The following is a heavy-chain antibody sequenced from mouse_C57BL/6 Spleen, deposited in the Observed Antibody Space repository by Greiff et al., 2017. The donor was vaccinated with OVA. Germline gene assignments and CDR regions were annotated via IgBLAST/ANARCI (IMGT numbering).Heavy chain of an antibody. CDR2: IDPSDSYT. V-gene: IGHV1-50*01. J-gene: IGHJ3*01. Sequence: VQLQQPGAELVKPGASVKLSCKASGYTFTSYWMQWVKQRPGQGLEWIGEIDPSDSYTNYNQKFKGKATLTVDTSSSTAYMQLSSLTSEDSAVYYCAREGSWGQGTLVTVSA. CDR1: GYTFTSYW. CDR3: AREGS.